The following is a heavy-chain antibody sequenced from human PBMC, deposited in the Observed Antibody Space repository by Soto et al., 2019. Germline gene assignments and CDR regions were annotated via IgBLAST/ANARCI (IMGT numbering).Heavy chain of an antibody. V-gene: IGHV3-21*06. CDR1: GFTFSTYT. CDR2: ISSSSAYR. Sequence: EVQVVESGGGLVKPGGSLRLSCAASGFTFSTYTMNWVRQAPGKGLEWVSSISSSSAYRFYGDSVKGRFTISRDNAKNAGDLQVSSLRAEDTAVYYWATPKACTGYDSDYFGGNGVEVGGQGTTVTGSS. CDR3: ATPKACTGYDSDYFGGNGVEV. J-gene: IGHJ6*02. D-gene: IGHD5-12*01.